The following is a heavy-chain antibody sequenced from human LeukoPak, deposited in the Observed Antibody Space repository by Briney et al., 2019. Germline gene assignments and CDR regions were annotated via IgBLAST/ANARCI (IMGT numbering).Heavy chain of an antibody. D-gene: IGHD3-9*01. CDR3: AKISAYDILTGDFDY. J-gene: IGHJ4*02. CDR1: GFTFSSYA. V-gene: IGHV3-23*01. CDR2: ISGSGGST. Sequence: GASLRLSCAASGFTFSSYAMSWVRQAPGKGLEWVSAISGSGGSTYYADSVKGRFTISRDNSKNTLYLQMNSLRAEDTAVYYCAKISAYDILTGDFDYWGQGTLVTVSS.